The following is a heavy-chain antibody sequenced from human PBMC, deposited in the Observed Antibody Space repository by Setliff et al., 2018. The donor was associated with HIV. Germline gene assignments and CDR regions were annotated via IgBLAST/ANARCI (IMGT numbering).Heavy chain of an antibody. Sequence: GGSLRLSCVAYGFTFSHHWMSWVRQAPGKGLEWVANIKQDGTEKYYVGSVKGRFTISRDNARKSLYLQMNSLRAEDAAVYYCAREDLLAGIGQGFDLWGQGTLVTVSS. D-gene: IGHD6-19*01. CDR2: IKQDGTEK. J-gene: IGHJ5*02. CDR1: GFTFSHHW. CDR3: AREDLLAGIGQGFDL. V-gene: IGHV3-7*03.